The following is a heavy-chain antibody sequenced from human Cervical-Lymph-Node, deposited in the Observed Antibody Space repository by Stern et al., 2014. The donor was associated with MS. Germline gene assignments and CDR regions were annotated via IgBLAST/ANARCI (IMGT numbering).Heavy chain of an antibody. CDR3: ARVDTSSSYPTHFDY. D-gene: IGHD3-22*01. CDR2: IYHSGST. J-gene: IGHJ4*02. V-gene: IGHV4-31*03. CDR1: GYSITSGTSY. Sequence: QLQLQESVPGLVKPSQTLSLTCTVSGYSITSGTSYWIWIRQHPGKGLEWIGFIYHSGSTYSKPSLDRRLSISVDTSKNQFSLKLSSVTAADTAVYYCARVDTSSSYPTHFDYWGQGTLVTVSS.